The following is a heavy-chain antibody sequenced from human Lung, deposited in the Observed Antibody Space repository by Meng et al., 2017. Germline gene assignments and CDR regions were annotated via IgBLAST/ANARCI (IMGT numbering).Heavy chain of an antibody. D-gene: IGHD1-26*01. V-gene: IGHV4-4*02. CDR1: GGSITSSTW. CDR3: ARFDISSSGRGDY. Sequence: QLHLQESGPGLVKPSGTLSLTCAVSGGSITSSTWWSWVSQTPGKGLEWFGEIFHSGSTNYNPPLESRVTISVDKSKNQFSLKVYSVTAADTATYYCARFDISSSGRGDYWGQGILVTVSS. J-gene: IGHJ4*02. CDR2: IFHSGST.